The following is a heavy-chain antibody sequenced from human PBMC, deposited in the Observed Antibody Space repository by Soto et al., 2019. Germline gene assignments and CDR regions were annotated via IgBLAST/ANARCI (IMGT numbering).Heavy chain of an antibody. CDR1: VLTFRTYT. CDR2: LRGFSPYT. D-gene: IGHD5-12*01. V-gene: IGHV3-21*01. J-gene: IGHJ6*02. Sequence: GGSLRLSCISSVLTFRTYTMTWVGQAPGRGMEWLSRLRGFSPYTFYAESVKGRFTISSDNAKNSLYLQMNRLRAEDAAVYYCARDRGYDAHDYYHNAMDVWGQGTTVTVSS. CDR3: ARDRGYDAHDYYHNAMDV.